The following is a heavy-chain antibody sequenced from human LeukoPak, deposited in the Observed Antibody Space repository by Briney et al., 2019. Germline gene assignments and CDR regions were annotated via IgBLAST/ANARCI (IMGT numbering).Heavy chain of an antibody. Sequence: GGSLRLSCAASGFTFSSYGMHWVRQAPGKGLEWVAFIRYDGSNKYYADSVKGRFTISRDNSKNTLYLQMNSLRAEDTAVYYCAKDCSSTSCYDYWGQGTLVTVSS. CDR1: GFTFSSYG. CDR3: AKDCSSTSCYDY. V-gene: IGHV3-30*02. D-gene: IGHD2-2*01. J-gene: IGHJ4*02. CDR2: IRYDGSNK.